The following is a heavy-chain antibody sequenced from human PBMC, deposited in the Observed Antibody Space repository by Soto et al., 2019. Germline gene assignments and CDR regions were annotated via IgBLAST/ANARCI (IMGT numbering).Heavy chain of an antibody. CDR3: ARGPVRRQCLANYYYYGMNV. Sequence: PSETLSLTCAVYGGSFRGYYWSWIRQPPGKGLEWSGEINHSGSTNYNPSLKSRVTISVDTSKNQFSLKLSSVTAADTAVYYCARGPVRRQCLANYYYYGMNVWGQGTTVTVSS. CDR2: INHSGST. CDR1: GGSFRGYY. J-gene: IGHJ6*02. D-gene: IGHD6-19*01. V-gene: IGHV4-34*01.